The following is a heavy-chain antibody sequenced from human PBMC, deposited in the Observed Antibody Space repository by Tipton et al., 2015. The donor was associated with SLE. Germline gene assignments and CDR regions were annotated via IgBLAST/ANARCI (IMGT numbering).Heavy chain of an antibody. CDR2: IYYSGST. CDR3: ARGGEWELPRDYYYYGMDV. J-gene: IGHJ6*02. D-gene: IGHD1-26*01. V-gene: IGHV4-61*01. Sequence: TLSLTCTVSGGSVSSGSYYWSWIRQPPGKGLEWIGYIYYSGSTNYNPSLKSRVTISVDTSKNQFSLKLTSVTAADTAVYYCARGGEWELPRDYYYYGMDVWGQGTTVTVSS. CDR1: GGSVSSGSYY.